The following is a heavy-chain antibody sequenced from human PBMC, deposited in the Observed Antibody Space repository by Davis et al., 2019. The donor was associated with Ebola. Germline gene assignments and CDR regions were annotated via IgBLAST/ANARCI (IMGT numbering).Heavy chain of an antibody. J-gene: IGHJ6*02. D-gene: IGHD3-10*01. CDR3: ARESPYGSGSYYSLDYYYGMDV. V-gene: IGHV1-2*04. CDR2: INPNSGGT. CDR1: GYTFTGYY. Sequence: ASVKVSCKASGYTFTGYYMHWVRQAPAQPLASMGWINPNSGGTNYAQKFQGWVTMTRDTSISTAYMELSRLRSDDTAVYYCARESPYGSGSYYSLDYYYGMDVWGQGTTVTVSS.